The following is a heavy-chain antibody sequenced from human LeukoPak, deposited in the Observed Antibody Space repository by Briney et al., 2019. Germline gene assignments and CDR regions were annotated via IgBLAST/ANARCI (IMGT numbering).Heavy chain of an antibody. J-gene: IGHJ6*03. V-gene: IGHV4-59*01. D-gene: IGHD4-17*01. Sequence: SETLSLTCTVSGGSISSYYWSWIRQPPGKGLEWIGYIYCSGSTNYNPSLKSRVTISVDTSKNQFSLKLSSVTAADTAVYYCARAHYGDYYYYYYMDVWGKGTTVTVSS. CDR2: IYCSGST. CDR3: ARAHYGDYYYYYYMDV. CDR1: GGSISSYY.